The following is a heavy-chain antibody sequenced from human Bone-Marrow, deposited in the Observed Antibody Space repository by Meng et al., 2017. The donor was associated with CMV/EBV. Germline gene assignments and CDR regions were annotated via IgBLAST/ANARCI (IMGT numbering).Heavy chain of an antibody. CDR3: ARAPIAAACPYYFDY. J-gene: IGHJ4*02. Sequence: GGSLRLSCAASGFTFSDYYMSWIRQAPGKGLEWVSYISSSGSTIYYADSVKGRFTISRDNAKNSLYLQMNSLRAEDTAVYYCARAPIAAACPYYFDYWGQGTLVTVSS. V-gene: IGHV3-11*01. CDR2: ISSSGSTI. D-gene: IGHD6-13*01. CDR1: GFTFSDYY.